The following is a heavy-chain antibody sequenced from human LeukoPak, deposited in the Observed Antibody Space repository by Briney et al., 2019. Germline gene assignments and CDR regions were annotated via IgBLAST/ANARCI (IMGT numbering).Heavy chain of an antibody. V-gene: IGHV3-53*01. CDR1: GFTFSSYW. J-gene: IGHJ3*02. CDR2: IYSGGST. D-gene: IGHD1-14*01. Sequence: GGSLRLSCAASGFTFSSYWMSWVRQAPGKGLEWVSVIYSGGSTYYADSVKGRFTISRDNSKNTLYLQMNSLRAEDTAVYYCARVSETDAFDIWGQGTMVTVSS. CDR3: ARVSETDAFDI.